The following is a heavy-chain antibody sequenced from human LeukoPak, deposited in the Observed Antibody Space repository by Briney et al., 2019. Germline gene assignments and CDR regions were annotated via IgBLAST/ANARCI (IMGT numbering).Heavy chain of an antibody. CDR2: IYYSGST. V-gene: IGHV4-31*03. CDR3: HGAGSSAFDI. CDR1: GGSISSGDYY. J-gene: IGHJ3*02. D-gene: IGHD3-10*01. Sequence: PSETLSLTCTVSGGSISSGDYYWSWIRQHPGKGLEWIGYIYYSGSTYYNPSLKSRVTISVDTSKNQFSLKLSSVTAADTAVYYCHGAGSSAFDIWGQGTMVTVSS.